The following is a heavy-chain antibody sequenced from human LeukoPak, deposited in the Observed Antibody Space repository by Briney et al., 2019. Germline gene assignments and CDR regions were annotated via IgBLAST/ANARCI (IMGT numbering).Heavy chain of an antibody. V-gene: IGHV1-46*01. CDR2: INPNGGST. Sequence: ASVKVSCKASGYTFTGYYMHWVRQAPGQGLEWIGIINPNGGSTSYSQNFQGRVTMSRDMSTSTIYVELSSLRPEDTAVYYCVRGSRSSGWDLRAMGDYFDFWGQGTLVTVSS. CDR3: VRGSRSSGWDLRAMGDYFDF. CDR1: GYTFTGYY. J-gene: IGHJ4*02. D-gene: IGHD6-19*01.